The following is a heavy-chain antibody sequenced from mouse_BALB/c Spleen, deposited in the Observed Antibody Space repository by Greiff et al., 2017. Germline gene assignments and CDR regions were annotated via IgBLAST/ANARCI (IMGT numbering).Heavy chain of an antibody. D-gene: IGHD2-1*01. CDR1: GYTFTSYV. J-gene: IGHJ4*01. Sequence: EVQLQQSGPELVKPGASVKMSCKASGYTFTSYVMHWVKQKPGQGLEWIGYINPYNDGTKYNEKFKGKATLTSDKSSSTAYMELSSLTSEDSAVYYCARSRSGYYGNYDYAMDDWGQGTSVTVAS. CDR2: INPYNDGT. CDR3: ARSRSGYYGNYDYAMDD. V-gene: IGHV1-14*01.